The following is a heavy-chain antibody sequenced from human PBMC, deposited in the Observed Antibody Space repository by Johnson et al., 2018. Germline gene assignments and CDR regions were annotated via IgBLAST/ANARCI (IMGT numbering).Heavy chain of an antibody. CDR2: MNPNSGNI. Sequence: VQLVESGAEVKKPGASVKVSCKASGYTFTNYDINWVRQATGQGLEWMGWMNPNSGNIGYAQKFQGRVTMTRKTSISTAYMELTSLRADGTAVYYCASGLFSRRDAFDVCGQGTMVTVSS. CDR3: ASGLFSRRDAFDV. D-gene: IGHD6-13*01. V-gene: IGHV1-8*01. J-gene: IGHJ3*01. CDR1: GYTFTNYD.